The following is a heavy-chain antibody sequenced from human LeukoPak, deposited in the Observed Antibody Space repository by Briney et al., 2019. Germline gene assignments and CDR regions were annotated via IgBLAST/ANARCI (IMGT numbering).Heavy chain of an antibody. J-gene: IGHJ4*02. CDR1: GFIFSSNW. CDR3: AKEGGYDYVWGSLRSTPFFFDY. CDR2: IDTDGRGS. Sequence: GGSLSLYCVASGFIFSSNWMHWVRQTPGKGLEWVSRIDTDGRGSSYAGSVEGRFTISRDNAKNTVYLQMNSLRVEDTAVYYCAKEGGYDYVWGSLRSTPFFFDYWGQGTLVTVSS. V-gene: IGHV3-74*01. D-gene: IGHD3-16*02.